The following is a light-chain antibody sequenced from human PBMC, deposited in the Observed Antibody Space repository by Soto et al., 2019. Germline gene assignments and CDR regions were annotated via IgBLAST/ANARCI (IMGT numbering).Light chain of an antibody. CDR1: TRDIAGYNY. Sequence: QSALTQPASVSGSLGQSITISCTGTTRDIAGYNYISWYQQLPGKAPKLMFYQVTIRPSGISNRFSGSKSGTTASLTISGLQAEAEADYYCASFSSSTSLYVFGTGTKVTVL. V-gene: IGLV2-14*01. CDR2: QVT. J-gene: IGLJ1*01. CDR3: ASFSSSTSLYV.